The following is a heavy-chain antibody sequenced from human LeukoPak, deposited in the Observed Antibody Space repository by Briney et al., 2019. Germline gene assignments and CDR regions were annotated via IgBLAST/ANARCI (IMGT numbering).Heavy chain of an antibody. J-gene: IGHJ4*02. CDR2: TRFDGSNK. V-gene: IGHV3-30*02. CDR3: ARDQSGEVTTWIDYFDY. Sequence: PGGSLRLSCAASGFTFSSYGMHWVRQAPGKGLEWVAFTRFDGSNKYYADSVEGRFTISRDNSKNTLYLQMNSLRAEDTAVYYCARDQSGEVTTWIDYFDYWGQGTLVTVSS. D-gene: IGHD4-17*01. CDR1: GFTFSSYG.